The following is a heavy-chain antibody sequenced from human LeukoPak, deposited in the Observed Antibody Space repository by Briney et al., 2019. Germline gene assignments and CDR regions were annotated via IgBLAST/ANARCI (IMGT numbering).Heavy chain of an antibody. CDR2: IYTSGST. Sequence: SETLSLTCTVSGGSISSYYWSWIRQPAGKGLEWIGRIYTSGSTNYNPSLKSRVTMSVDTSKNQFSLKLSSVTAADTAVYYCARAPLRGTHYYYYGMDVWGQGTTVTVSS. J-gene: IGHJ6*02. V-gene: IGHV4-4*07. CDR1: GGSISSYY. D-gene: IGHD1-7*01. CDR3: ARAPLRGTHYYYYGMDV.